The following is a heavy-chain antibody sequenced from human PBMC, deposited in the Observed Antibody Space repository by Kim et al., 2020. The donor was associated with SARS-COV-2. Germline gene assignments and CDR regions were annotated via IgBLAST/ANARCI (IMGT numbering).Heavy chain of an antibody. V-gene: IGHV3-43*02. D-gene: IGHD3-10*01. CDR1: GFTFDDYA. Sequence: GGSLRLSCAASGFTFDDYAMHWVRQAPGKGLEWVSVISGDGGSTYYADSVKGRFTISRDNSKNSLYLQMNSLRTEDTALYYCAKDIGDMGFGELGLPDYWGQRTLVTVSS. CDR2: ISGDGGST. CDR3: AKDIGDMGFGELGLPDY. J-gene: IGHJ4*02.